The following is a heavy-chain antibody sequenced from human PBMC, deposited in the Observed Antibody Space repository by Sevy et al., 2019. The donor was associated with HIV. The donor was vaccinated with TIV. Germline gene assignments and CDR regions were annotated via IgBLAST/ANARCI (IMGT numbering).Heavy chain of an antibody. D-gene: IGHD1-26*01. Sequence: ASVKVSCKASGYTFTSYGISWVRQAPGQGLEWMGWISCYNGITNYAQKFQGRVTMTTDTSTSTAYMELRSLRSDDTAVFYCARVPSGSYWSWFDPWGQGTLVTVSS. V-gene: IGHV1-18*01. CDR3: ARVPSGSYWSWFDP. J-gene: IGHJ5*02. CDR2: ISCYNGIT. CDR1: GYTFTSYG.